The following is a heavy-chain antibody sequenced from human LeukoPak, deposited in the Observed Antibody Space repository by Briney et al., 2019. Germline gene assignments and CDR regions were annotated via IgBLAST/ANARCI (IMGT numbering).Heavy chain of an antibody. CDR3: ARVSTMVRGVMTFDP. Sequence: ASVKVSCKASGYTFTGYHMHWVRQAPGQGLEWMGRINPNSGGTNYAQKFQGRVTMTRDTSISTAYMELSRLRSDDTAVYYCARVSTMVRGVMTFDPWGQGTLVTVSS. V-gene: IGHV1-2*06. J-gene: IGHJ5*02. D-gene: IGHD3-10*01. CDR2: INPNSGGT. CDR1: GYTFTGYH.